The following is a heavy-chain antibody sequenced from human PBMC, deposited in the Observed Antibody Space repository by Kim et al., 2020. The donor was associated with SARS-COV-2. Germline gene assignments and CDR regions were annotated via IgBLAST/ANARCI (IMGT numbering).Heavy chain of an antibody. V-gene: IGHV4-34*01. CDR2: INHSGST. D-gene: IGHD5-12*01. CDR3: ARGGDGYKDFDY. J-gene: IGHJ4*02. Sequence: SETLSLTCAVYGGSFSGYYWSWIRQPPGKGLEWIGEINHSGSTNYNPSLKSRVTISVDTSKNQFSLKLSSVTAPDTAVYYCARGGDGYKDFDYWGQGTLVTVSS. CDR1: GGSFSGYY.